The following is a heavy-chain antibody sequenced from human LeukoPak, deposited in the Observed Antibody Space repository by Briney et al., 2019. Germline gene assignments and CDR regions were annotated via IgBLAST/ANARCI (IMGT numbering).Heavy chain of an antibody. CDR1: GFTLRTYE. J-gene: IGHJ6*02. Sequence: PGGSLRLSCAASGFTLRTYEMTWVRQAPGRGLEWISFVSSSGGATFYADSVKGRFTVSRDNAENSVYLQMNSLRAEDTAISYCARDPNSYFYGLDVWGQGTTVTVSS. CDR2: VSSSGGAT. V-gene: IGHV3-48*03. CDR3: ARDPNSYFYGLDV.